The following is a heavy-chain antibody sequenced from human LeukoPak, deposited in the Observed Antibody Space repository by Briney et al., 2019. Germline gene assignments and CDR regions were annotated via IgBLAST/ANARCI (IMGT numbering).Heavy chain of an antibody. CDR2: IYYSGST. V-gene: IGHV4-39*01. J-gene: IGHJ5*02. Sequence: SETLSLTCTVSGGSISSSNYYWGWIRQPPGKGLEWIGSIYYSGSTYYNPSLKSRVTISVDTSKNQFSLKLSSVTAADTAVYYCARHLEGITIFGVVMFDPWGQGTLLTVSS. CDR1: GGSISSSNYY. D-gene: IGHD3-3*01. CDR3: ARHLEGITIFGVVMFDP.